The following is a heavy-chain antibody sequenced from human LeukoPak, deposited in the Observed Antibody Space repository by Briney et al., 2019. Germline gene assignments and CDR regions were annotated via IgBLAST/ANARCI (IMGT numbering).Heavy chain of an antibody. CDR2: ISYDGSNK. CDR1: GFTFSSYA. J-gene: IGHJ5*02. D-gene: IGHD6-13*01. Sequence: GGSLRLSCAASGFTFSSYAMHWVRQAPGKGLEGVAVISYDGSNKYYADSVKGRFTISRDNSKNTLYLQMNSLRAEDTAVYYCARDGYSSSWYPNWFDPWGQGTLVTVSS. V-gene: IGHV3-30*04. CDR3: ARDGYSSSWYPNWFDP.